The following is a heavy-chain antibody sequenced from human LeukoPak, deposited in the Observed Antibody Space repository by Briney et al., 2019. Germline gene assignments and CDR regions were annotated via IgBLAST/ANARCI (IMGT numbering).Heavy chain of an antibody. J-gene: IGHJ4*02. V-gene: IGHV4-39*01. Sequence: SETLSLTCTVSGCSVSSSGYYWGWIRQPPGKGLEWIGSSYYSGSTYYNPSRQSRVTISVDTSKTQFSLKLSSVTAADPAVYYCARSPIVPTYLFDSWGQGTLVTVSS. CDR2: SYYSGST. CDR1: GCSVSSSGYY. D-gene: IGHD2-2*01. CDR3: ARSPIVPTYLFDS.